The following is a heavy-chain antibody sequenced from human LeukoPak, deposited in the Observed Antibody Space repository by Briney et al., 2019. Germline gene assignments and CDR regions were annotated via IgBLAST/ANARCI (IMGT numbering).Heavy chain of an antibody. J-gene: IGHJ3*02. D-gene: IGHD1-26*01. CDR1: GFTFSSYA. V-gene: IGHV4-38-2*01. CDR3: ASTYSLYDAFDI. Sequence: GSLRLSCAASGFTFSSYAMSWVRQAPGKGLEWIGHIYHSGDTYYNPSLKSRVAISVDTSENQFSLKLSPVTAADTAVYYCASTYSLYDAFDIWGQGTMVTVSS. CDR2: IYHSGDT.